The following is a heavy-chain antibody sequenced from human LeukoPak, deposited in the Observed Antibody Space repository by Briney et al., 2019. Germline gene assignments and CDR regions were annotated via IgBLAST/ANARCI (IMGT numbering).Heavy chain of an antibody. J-gene: IGHJ6*03. V-gene: IGHV4-59*01. D-gene: IGHD2-15*01. CDR3: ARTTEGYCRGRSCYSYYYYMDV. CDR1: GGSISSYY. CDR2: IHYSGST. Sequence: PSETLSLTCTASGGSISSYYWSWIRQPPGKGLEWIGYIHYSGSTNYNPSLKSRVTISVDTSKNQFSLKLSSVTAADTAVYYCARTTEGYCRGRSCYSYYYYMDVWGKGTTVTVSS.